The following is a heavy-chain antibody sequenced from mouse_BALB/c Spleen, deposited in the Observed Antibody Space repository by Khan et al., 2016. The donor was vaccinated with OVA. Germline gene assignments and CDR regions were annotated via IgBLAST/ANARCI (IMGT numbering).Heavy chain of an antibody. V-gene: IGHV1-39*01. Sequence: VQLQQSGPELEKPGASVKISCKASGYSFTGYNMNWVKQSNGKSLEWIGNIDPYYGGATYNQMFKGKATLTVDKSSSTAYMQLKGLTSEDSAVYYCTRGYGNYVRYYFDYWGQGTTLTVSS. J-gene: IGHJ2*01. CDR1: GYSFTGYN. CDR2: IDPYYGGA. CDR3: TRGYGNYVRYYFDY. D-gene: IGHD2-10*02.